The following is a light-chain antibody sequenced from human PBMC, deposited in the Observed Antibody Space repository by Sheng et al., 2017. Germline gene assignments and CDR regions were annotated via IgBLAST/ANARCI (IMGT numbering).Light chain of an antibody. J-gene: IGLJ2*01. CDR2: EVS. Sequence: QSALTQPASVSGSPGQSITISCTGTSSDVGNFNYVSWYQQHPGKAPKLIIYEVSKRPSGVPDRFSGSKSGNTASLTVSGLQAEDEADYYCSSYAGSNVVFGGGTKLTVL. CDR3: SSYAGSNVV. V-gene: IGLV2-8*01. CDR1: SSDVGNFNY.